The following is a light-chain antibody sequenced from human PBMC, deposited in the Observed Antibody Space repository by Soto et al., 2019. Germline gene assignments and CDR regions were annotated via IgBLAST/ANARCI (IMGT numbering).Light chain of an antibody. CDR1: QSISNKY. Sequence: EIVLTQSPGTLSLSPEERATLSCRASQSISNKYLAWYQQEPGQAPRLLIHGVSIRATGIPDRFSGSGSGTDFTLTISRLEPEDFAVYYCQLYSGSPWTFGQGTKVDIK. J-gene: IGKJ1*01. CDR2: GVS. CDR3: QLYSGSPWT. V-gene: IGKV3-20*01.